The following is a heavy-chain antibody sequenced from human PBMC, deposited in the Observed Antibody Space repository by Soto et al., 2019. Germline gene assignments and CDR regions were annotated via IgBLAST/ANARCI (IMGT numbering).Heavy chain of an antibody. CDR3: ARGNGYCSSTSCTQYYYYGMDV. Sequence: SETLSLTCAVYGGSFSGYYWSWIRQPPGKGLVWIGGINHSGSTNYNPSLKSRVTISVDTSKNQFSLKLSSVTAADTAVYYCARGNGYCSSTSCTQYYYYGMDVWGQGTTVTVSS. CDR2: INHSGST. V-gene: IGHV4-34*01. J-gene: IGHJ6*02. D-gene: IGHD2-2*03. CDR1: GGSFSGYY.